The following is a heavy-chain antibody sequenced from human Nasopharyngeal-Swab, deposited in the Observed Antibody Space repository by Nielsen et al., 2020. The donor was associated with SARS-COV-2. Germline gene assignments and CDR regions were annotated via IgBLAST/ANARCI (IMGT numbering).Heavy chain of an antibody. Sequence: SETLSLTCTVPGGSISIGSYYWSWIRQPAGKGLEWIGRIYTSGSTNYNPSLKSRVTISVDTSKNQFSLKLSSVTAADTAVYYCARVTGYSSGWRGFDYWGQGTLVTVSS. J-gene: IGHJ4*02. V-gene: IGHV4-61*02. D-gene: IGHD6-19*01. CDR1: GGSISIGSYY. CDR2: IYTSGST. CDR3: ARVTGYSSGWRGFDY.